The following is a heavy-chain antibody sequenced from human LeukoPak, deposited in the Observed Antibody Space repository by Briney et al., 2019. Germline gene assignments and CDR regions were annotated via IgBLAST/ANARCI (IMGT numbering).Heavy chain of an antibody. J-gene: IGHJ4*01. Sequence: PSETLSLTCTVSGGSISSYYWSWIRQPPGKGLEWIGYIQYSGSTNYNPSPKSRVTISVDTSKNQFSLNLSSVTAADTAVYYCARPGRVGVRGAYFFDFWGQGTLVTASS. CDR2: IQYSGST. D-gene: IGHD3-10*01. CDR1: GGSISSYY. V-gene: IGHV4-59*08. CDR3: ARPGRVGVRGAYFFDF.